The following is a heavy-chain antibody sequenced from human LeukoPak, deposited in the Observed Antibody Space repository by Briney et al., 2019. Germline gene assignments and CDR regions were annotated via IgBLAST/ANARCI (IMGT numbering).Heavy chain of an antibody. Sequence: GGSLSLSCAASGFTFSSYAMHWVRQAPGKALEWVAVISYDGSNKYYADSVKGRFTISRDNSKNTLYLQMNSLRAEDTAVYYCGRGIQLWEAIGFDYWGQGTLVTVSS. CDR3: GRGIQLWEAIGFDY. V-gene: IGHV3-30*01. CDR1: GFTFSSYA. J-gene: IGHJ4*02. D-gene: IGHD5-18*01. CDR2: ISYDGSNK.